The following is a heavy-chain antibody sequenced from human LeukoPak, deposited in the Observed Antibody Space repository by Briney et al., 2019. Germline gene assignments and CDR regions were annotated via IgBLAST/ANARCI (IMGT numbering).Heavy chain of an antibody. Sequence: GASVKVSCKASEYTFTGHYIHWVRLAPGQGLEWMGWISAYNGNTNYAQKLQGRVTMTTDTSTSTAYMELRSLRSDDTAVYYCAREDFGVAIDYWGQGTLVTVSS. V-gene: IGHV1-18*04. J-gene: IGHJ4*02. CDR3: AREDFGVAIDY. CDR1: EYTFTGHY. D-gene: IGHD3-3*01. CDR2: ISAYNGNT.